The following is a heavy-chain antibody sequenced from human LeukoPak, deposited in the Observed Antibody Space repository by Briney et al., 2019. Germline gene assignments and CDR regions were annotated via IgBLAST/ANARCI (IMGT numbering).Heavy chain of an antibody. CDR2: IYYSGST. CDR1: GGSFSGYY. D-gene: IGHD5-18*01. Sequence: SETLSLTCAVYGGSFSGYYWGWIRQPPGKGLEWIGSIYYSGSTYYNPSLKSRVTISVDMSKNQFSLKLSSVTAAATPVYYRAKSRQGYSYGYRGPYYGIDVWGQKTTVTVSS. J-gene: IGHJ6*01. CDR3: AKSRQGYSYGYRGPYYGIDV. V-gene: IGHV4-39*01.